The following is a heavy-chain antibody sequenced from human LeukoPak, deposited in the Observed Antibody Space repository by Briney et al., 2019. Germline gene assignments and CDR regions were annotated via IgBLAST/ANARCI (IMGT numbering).Heavy chain of an antibody. CDR1: GGTFSSYA. D-gene: IGHD5-12*01. V-gene: IGHV1-69*04. CDR2: IIPIFGIA. Sequence: SVKVSCKASGGTFSSYAISWVRQAPGQGLEWMGRIIPIFGIANYAQKFQGRVTITAGKSTSTAYMELSSLRSEDTAVYYCARDSPSIVATIEAYYFDYWGQGTLVTVSS. CDR3: ARDSPSIVATIEAYYFDY. J-gene: IGHJ4*02.